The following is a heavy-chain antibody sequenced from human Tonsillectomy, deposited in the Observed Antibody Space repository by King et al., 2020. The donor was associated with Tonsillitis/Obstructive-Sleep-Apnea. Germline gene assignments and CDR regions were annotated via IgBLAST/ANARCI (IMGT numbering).Heavy chain of an antibody. J-gene: IGHJ6*03. V-gene: IGHV1-46*01. CDR1: GYTFTSYY. D-gene: IGHD5-12*01. Sequence: QLVQSGAEVKKPGASVKVSCKASGYTFTSYYMHWVRQAPGQGLEWMGIINPSGGSTSYAQKFQGRVTMTRDTSTSTVYMELSSLRSEDTAVYYCARADYTLRGYDSNYYYMDVWGKGTTVTVSS. CDR3: ARADYTLRGYDSNYYYMDV. CDR2: INPSGGST.